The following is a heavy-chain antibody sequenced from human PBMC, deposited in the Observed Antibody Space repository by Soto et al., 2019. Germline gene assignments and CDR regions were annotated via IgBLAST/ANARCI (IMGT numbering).Heavy chain of an antibody. CDR2: IWDDGSNK. V-gene: IGHV3-33*01. CDR3: ARDGIGETVFRGFCDY. Sequence: QKYLVESGGGVVQPGGSLRLSCVASGSIFSGYGMHWVRQAPGKGLEWVAVIWDDGSNKYYADSVKGRFNISRDNSKNMLYLQMDSLRAEDTAVYYCARDGIGETVFRGFCDYWGQGTLVTVSS. D-gene: IGHD2-21*01. J-gene: IGHJ4*02. CDR1: GSIFSGYG.